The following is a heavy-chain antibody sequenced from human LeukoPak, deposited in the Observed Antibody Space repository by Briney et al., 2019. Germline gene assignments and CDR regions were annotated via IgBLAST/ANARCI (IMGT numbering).Heavy chain of an antibody. CDR1: GFTFSDYY. D-gene: IGHD2-15*01. CDR3: ARGQGIVVVVADQPYYGMDV. Sequence: GSLRLSCAASGFTFSDYYMSWIRQAPGKGLEWVSYISSSSSYTNYADSVKGRFTISRDNAKNSLYLQMNSLRAEDTAVYYCARGQGIVVVVADQPYYGMDVWGKGTTVTVSS. V-gene: IGHV3-11*05. CDR2: ISSSSSYT. J-gene: IGHJ6*04.